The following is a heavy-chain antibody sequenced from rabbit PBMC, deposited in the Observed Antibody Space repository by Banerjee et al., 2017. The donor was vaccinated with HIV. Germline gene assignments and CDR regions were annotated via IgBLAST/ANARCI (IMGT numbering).Heavy chain of an antibody. Sequence: EESGGDLVQPEGSLTLTCTASGFSFSSSYWICWVRQAPGKGLEWIACIHSVSGSTYYASWATGRFTISKTSSPTVTLQMTSLTAADTATYFCARGTGGAGDGLNLWGQGTLVTVS. CDR2: IHSVSGST. CDR1: GFSFSSSYW. V-gene: IGHV1S45*01. CDR3: ARGTGGAGDGLNL. J-gene: IGHJ4*01. D-gene: IGHD4-2*01.